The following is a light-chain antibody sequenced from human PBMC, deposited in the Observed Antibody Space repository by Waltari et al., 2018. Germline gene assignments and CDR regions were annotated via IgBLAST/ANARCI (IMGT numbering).Light chain of an antibody. J-gene: IGKJ4*01. CDR3: QQYNNWPPLT. Sequence: EIVMTQSPATLSVSPGERATLPCRASQRVSSNLAWYQQKPGQAPRLLIYGASTRATGIPARFSGSGSGTEFTLTISSLQSEDFAVYYCQQYNNWPPLTLGGGTKVEIK. V-gene: IGKV3-15*01. CDR1: QRVSSN. CDR2: GAS.